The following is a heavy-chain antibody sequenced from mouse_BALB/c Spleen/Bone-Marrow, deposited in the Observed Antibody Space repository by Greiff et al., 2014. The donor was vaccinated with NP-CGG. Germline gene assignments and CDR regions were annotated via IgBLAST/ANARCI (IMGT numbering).Heavy chain of an antibody. V-gene: IGHV5-17*02. CDR3: ARSGSSSGYFDY. D-gene: IGHD1-1*01. Sequence: EVQRVESGGGLVQPGGSRKLSCAASGFTFSSFAMHWFRQAPEKGLEWVAYISSGSSTIYYADTVMGRFTISRDNPKNTLFLQMTNLRSEDTAMYYCARSGSSSGYFDYWGQGTTLTVSS. CDR2: ISSGSSTI. CDR1: GFTFSSFA. J-gene: IGHJ2*01.